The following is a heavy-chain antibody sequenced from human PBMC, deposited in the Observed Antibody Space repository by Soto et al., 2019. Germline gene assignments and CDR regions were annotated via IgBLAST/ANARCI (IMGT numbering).Heavy chain of an antibody. J-gene: IGHJ4*02. Sequence: EVQLSESGGVLGQPGGSLRLSCAASGFTFSSYAMSWVRQAPGKGLEWVSAISYSGGATYYADSVKGRFTISRDNSKNTLHLQMGSVRVEDTAVYYCAKDARSGWYGVGVNWGQGTLVTVSS. CDR3: AKDARSGWYGVGVN. V-gene: IGHV3-23*01. CDR1: GFTFSSYA. CDR2: ISYSGGAT. D-gene: IGHD6-19*01.